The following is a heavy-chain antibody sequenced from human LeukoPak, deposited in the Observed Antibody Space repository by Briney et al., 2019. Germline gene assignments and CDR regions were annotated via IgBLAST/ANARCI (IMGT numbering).Heavy chain of an antibody. CDR1: GFTFSSSV. J-gene: IGHJ4*02. CDR3: AKGSF. V-gene: IGHV3-23*01. CDR2: ISNSGSIT. Sequence: GGSLRLSCAASGFTFSSSVMSWVRQAPGKGLEWVSGISNSGSITYYADSVKGRFTISRDSSKNMLYLQMNSLRAEDTAVYYCAKGSFWGQGTLVTVSS.